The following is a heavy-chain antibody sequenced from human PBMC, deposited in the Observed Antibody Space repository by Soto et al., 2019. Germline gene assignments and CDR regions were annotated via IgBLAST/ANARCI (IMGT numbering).Heavy chain of an antibody. D-gene: IGHD2-8*02. J-gene: IGHJ3*02. V-gene: IGHV3-7*04. Sequence: EVQVVESGGGLVQPGGSLRLSCAASGFTFSNYWMTWVRQAPGKGLEWVANIKQDASETFYVDSVKGRFTISRDNAMTSLYLQMSSLRAEDTAVYYCARDSGPRGYDAFDIWGQGTMVTVSS. CDR3: ARDSGPRGYDAFDI. CDR1: GFTFSNYW. CDR2: IKQDASET.